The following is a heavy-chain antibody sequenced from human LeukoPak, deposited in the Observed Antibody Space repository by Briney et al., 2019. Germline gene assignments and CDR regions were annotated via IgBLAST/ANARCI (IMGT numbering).Heavy chain of an antibody. CDR1: GGSISSGSYY. CDR2: IYTSGST. Sequence: KPSQTLSLTCTVSGGSISSGSYYWSWIRQPAGKGLEWIGRIYTSGSTNYNPSLKSRVTISVDTSKNQFSLKLSSVTAADTAVYYCARGQGATVPQVGKNWFDPWGQGTRVTVSS. CDR3: ARGQGATVPQVGKNWFDP. D-gene: IGHD1-26*01. J-gene: IGHJ5*02. V-gene: IGHV4-61*02.